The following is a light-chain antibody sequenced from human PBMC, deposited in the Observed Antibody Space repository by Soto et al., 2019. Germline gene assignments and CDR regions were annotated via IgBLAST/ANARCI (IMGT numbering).Light chain of an antibody. Sequence: EIVLTQSPATLSSSPGETATLSCRTSQYVGTRLAWYQHKPGQAPRLLIYYTSNRATGVPARFSGSGSGTDFTLTISSLAPEDFAICYCHQRQSWPRTFGPGTKVDIK. CDR1: QYVGTR. J-gene: IGKJ1*01. V-gene: IGKV3-11*01. CDR2: YTS. CDR3: HQRQSWPRT.